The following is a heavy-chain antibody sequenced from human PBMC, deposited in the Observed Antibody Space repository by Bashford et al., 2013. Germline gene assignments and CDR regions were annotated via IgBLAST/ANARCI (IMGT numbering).Heavy chain of an antibody. CDR3: ARSSPDFAVVPAAMGWFDP. V-gene: IGHV4-30-4*01. D-gene: IGHD2-2*01. CDR2: IYYSGST. Sequence: SETLSLTCTVSGGSISSGDYYWSWIRQPPGKGLEWIGYIYYSGSTYYNPSLKSRVTISVDTSKNQFSLKLSSVTAADTAVYYCARSSPDFAVVPAAMGWFDPWGQGTLVTVSS. CDR1: GGSISSGDYY. J-gene: IGHJ5*02.